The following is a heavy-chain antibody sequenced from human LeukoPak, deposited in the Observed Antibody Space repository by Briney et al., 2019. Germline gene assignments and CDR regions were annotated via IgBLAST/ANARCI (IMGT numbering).Heavy chain of an antibody. CDR1: GFILSSNT. J-gene: IGHJ4*02. V-gene: IGHV3-21*01. Sequence: GGSLRLSCAASGFILSSNTMNWVRQAPGKGLEWVSSISSSSSYIYYADSVKGRFTISRDNAKNSLFLQMNSLRAEDTAVYYCARGSSLLGRSIDYWGQGTLVTVSS. CDR2: ISSSSSYI. CDR3: ARGSSLLGRSIDY. D-gene: IGHD2-21*01.